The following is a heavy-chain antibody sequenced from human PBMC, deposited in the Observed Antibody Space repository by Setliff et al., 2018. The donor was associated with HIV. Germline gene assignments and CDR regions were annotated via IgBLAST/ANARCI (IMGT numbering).Heavy chain of an antibody. D-gene: IGHD1-26*01. Sequence: ASVKVSCKTSGYTFSLYSIAWVRQAPGQGLEWMGWISGHNGGTDYDQKLQGRVTMTIDPSTNTAYMELRSLTSDDTAVYFCAKQGYSDSLYAFDVWGQGTMVTVSS. CDR3: AKQGYSDSLYAFDV. V-gene: IGHV1-18*01. J-gene: IGHJ3*01. CDR2: ISGHNGGT. CDR1: GYTFSLYS.